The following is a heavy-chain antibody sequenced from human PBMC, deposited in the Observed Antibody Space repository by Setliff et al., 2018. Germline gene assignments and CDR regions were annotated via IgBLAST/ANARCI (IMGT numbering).Heavy chain of an antibody. CDR1: GGSISTNTYS. CDR3: ARDVWGAGTGWFDP. J-gene: IGHJ5*02. Sequence: SETLSLTCTVSGGSISTNTYSWGWIRQSPGKGLEWIGNTYYSGDAYYNPSLKSRVTISVDTSRNQFSLNLTSVTAADTAVYYCARDVWGAGTGWFDPWGLGILVTVSS. V-gene: IGHV4-39*02. CDR2: TYYSGDA. D-gene: IGHD1-1*01.